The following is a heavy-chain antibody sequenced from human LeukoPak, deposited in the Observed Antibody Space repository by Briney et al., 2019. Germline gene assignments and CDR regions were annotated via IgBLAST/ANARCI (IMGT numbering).Heavy chain of an antibody. J-gene: IGHJ4*02. CDR2: ITSDGSTS. Sequence: GGSLRLSCAASGFTFSNYRMHWVRQAPGKGLLWVSRITSDGSTSDYADSVKGRFTISRDNSKNTLYLQMNSLRAEDTAVYYCAKVPVGITMIVVVITPPDYWGQGTLVTVSS. V-gene: IGHV3-74*01. CDR1: GFTFSNYR. CDR3: AKVPVGITMIVVVITPPDY. D-gene: IGHD3-22*01.